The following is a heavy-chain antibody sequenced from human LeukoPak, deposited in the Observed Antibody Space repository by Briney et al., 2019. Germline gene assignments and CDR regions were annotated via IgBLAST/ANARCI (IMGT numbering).Heavy chain of an antibody. CDR3: ATLIVAAAGTGLDY. CDR1: GYTLTELS. Sequence: ASVKVSCKVSGYTLTELSMHWVRQAPGKGLEWMGGFDPEDGETIYAQKFQGRVTMTEDTSTDTAYVELSSLRSEDTAVYYCATLIVAAAGTGLDYWGQGTLVTVSS. J-gene: IGHJ4*02. V-gene: IGHV1-24*01. CDR2: FDPEDGET. D-gene: IGHD6-13*01.